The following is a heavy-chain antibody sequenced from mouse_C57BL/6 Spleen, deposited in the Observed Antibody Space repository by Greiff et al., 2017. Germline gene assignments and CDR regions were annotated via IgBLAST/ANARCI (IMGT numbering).Heavy chain of an antibody. CDR2: IWSGGST. V-gene: IGHV2-2*01. D-gene: IGHD2-10*02. CDR1: GFSLTSYG. Sequence: QVQLQQSGPGLVQPSQSLSITCPVSGFSLTSYGVHWVRQSPGKGLEWLGVIWSGGSTDYNAAFISRLSISKDNSKSQVFFKMNSLQADDTAIYYCASLGYFDVWGTGTTVTVSS. CDR3: ASLGYFDV. J-gene: IGHJ1*03.